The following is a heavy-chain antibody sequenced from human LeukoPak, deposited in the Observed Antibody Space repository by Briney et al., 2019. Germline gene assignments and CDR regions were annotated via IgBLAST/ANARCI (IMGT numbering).Heavy chain of an antibody. CDR2: ISGSGDST. CDR3: ARRSGIAVAGAFDY. D-gene: IGHD6-19*01. J-gene: IGHJ4*02. CDR1: GFTFSSYA. Sequence: GGSLRLSCAASGFTFSSYAMSWVRQAPGKGLEWVSGISGSGDSTYYADSVKGRFTISRDNSKNTLYLQMNSLRAEDTAVYYCARRSGIAVAGAFDYWGQGTLVTVSS. V-gene: IGHV3-23*01.